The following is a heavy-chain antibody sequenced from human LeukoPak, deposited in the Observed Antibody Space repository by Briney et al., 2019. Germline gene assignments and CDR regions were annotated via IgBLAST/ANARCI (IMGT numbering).Heavy chain of an antibody. Sequence: GGSLRLSRAASGFTFSSYAMSWVRQAPGKGLEWVSAISGSGGSTYYADSVKGRFTISRDNSKNTLYLQMNSLRAEDTAVYYCAKAVAVAGTTALFDYWGQGTLVTVSS. V-gene: IGHV3-23*01. CDR1: GFTFSSYA. D-gene: IGHD6-19*01. CDR2: ISGSGGST. J-gene: IGHJ4*02. CDR3: AKAVAVAGTTALFDY.